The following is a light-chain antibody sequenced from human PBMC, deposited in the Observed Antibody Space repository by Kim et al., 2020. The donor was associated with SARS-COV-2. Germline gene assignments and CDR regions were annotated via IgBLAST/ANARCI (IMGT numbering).Light chain of an antibody. CDR3: QQRSNWPT. Sequence: EIVLTQSPAMLSLSPGERATLSCRASQSVSDSLAWYQQKPGQAPRLLIYEVSHRATGISARFSGSGSGTDFTLSINSLEPEDFAVYYCQQRSNWPTFGQGTKLEI. J-gene: IGKJ2*01. CDR1: QSVSDS. V-gene: IGKV3-11*01. CDR2: EVS.